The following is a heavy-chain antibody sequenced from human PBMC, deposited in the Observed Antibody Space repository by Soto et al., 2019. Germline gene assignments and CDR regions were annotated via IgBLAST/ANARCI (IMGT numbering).Heavy chain of an antibody. J-gene: IGHJ3*02. Sequence: RQVPGKGLEWVSTISDAAGSAYYVDSVKGRFTISRDNSKKTLYLQMNSLRAEDSAVYYCARPYGGTIGDATDIWGPGTMVTVSS. CDR2: ISDAAGSA. D-gene: IGHD4-17*01. CDR3: ARPYGGTIGDATDI. V-gene: IGHV3-23*01.